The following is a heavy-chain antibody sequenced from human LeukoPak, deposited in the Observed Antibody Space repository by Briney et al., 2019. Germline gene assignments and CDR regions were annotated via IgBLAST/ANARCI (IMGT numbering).Heavy chain of an antibody. Sequence: SETLSLTCAVYGGSFSGYYWSWIRQPPGKGLEWIGEINHSGSTNYNPSLKSRVTISVDTSKNQFSLKLSSVTAADTAVYHCAREGYDYDFWSGYYRRFDYWGQGTLVTVSS. J-gene: IGHJ4*02. V-gene: IGHV4-34*01. CDR1: GGSFSGYY. CDR3: AREGYDYDFWSGYYRRFDY. CDR2: INHSGST. D-gene: IGHD3-3*01.